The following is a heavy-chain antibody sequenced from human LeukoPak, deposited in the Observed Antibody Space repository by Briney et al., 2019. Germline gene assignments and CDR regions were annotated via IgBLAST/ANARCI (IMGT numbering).Heavy chain of an antibody. V-gene: IGHV3-23*01. Sequence: GGSLRLSCAASEFIFSSYAMSWVRQAPGKGLEWVSTISGSDGNTYYAGSVKGRFTISRDNSKNTLYLQMNSLRAEDTALYYCAKDRWGSGSYNGYWGQGTLVTVSS. CDR1: EFIFSSYA. J-gene: IGHJ4*02. D-gene: IGHD1-26*01. CDR3: AKDRWGSGSYNGY. CDR2: ISGSDGNT.